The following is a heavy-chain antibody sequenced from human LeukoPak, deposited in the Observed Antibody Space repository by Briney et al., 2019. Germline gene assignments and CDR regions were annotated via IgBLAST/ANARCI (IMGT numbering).Heavy chain of an antibody. CDR3: ASLTITAFGY. Sequence: GASVKVSCKASGGIFSSYAISWVRQAPGQGLEWMGRIIPMFGTANNAQKFQGRGTIATDESASTAYMELSSLRSEDAAVYYWASLTITAFGYWGQGTLVTVSS. D-gene: IGHD3-10*01. CDR1: GGIFSSYA. V-gene: IGHV1-69*05. J-gene: IGHJ4*02. CDR2: IIPMFGTA.